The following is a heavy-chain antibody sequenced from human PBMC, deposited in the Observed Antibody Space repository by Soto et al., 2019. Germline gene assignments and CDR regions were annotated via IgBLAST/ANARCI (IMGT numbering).Heavy chain of an antibody. CDR2: IIPIFGTA. D-gene: IGHD6-13*01. CDR3: ASPGKEVYDYYYGMDV. V-gene: IGHV1-69*13. CDR1: GGTFSSYA. J-gene: IGHJ6*02. Sequence: SVKVSCKASGGTFSSYAISWVRQAPGQGLEWMGGIIPIFGTANYAQKFQGRVTITADESTSTAYMELSSLRSEDTAVYYCASPGKEVYDYYYGMDVWGQGTTVTVSS.